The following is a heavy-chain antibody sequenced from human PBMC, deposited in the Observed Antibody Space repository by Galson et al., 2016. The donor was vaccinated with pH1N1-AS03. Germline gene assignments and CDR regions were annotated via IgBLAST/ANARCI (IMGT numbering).Heavy chain of an antibody. CDR3: ARTRTAES. D-gene: IGHD2-21*02. V-gene: IGHV3-7*03. Sequence: SLRLSCAASGFSFSSYWMTWVRQAPGKGLEWVATINEDGTEKHYLDSLKGRFSISRDNAKNSLHLEMNSLRAGDTAFYYCARTRTAESWGQGTLVTVSS. J-gene: IGHJ5*02. CDR2: INEDGTEK. CDR1: GFSFSSYW.